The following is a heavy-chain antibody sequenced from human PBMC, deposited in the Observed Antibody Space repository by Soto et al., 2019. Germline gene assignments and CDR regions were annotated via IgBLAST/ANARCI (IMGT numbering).Heavy chain of an antibody. CDR2: INHSGST. V-gene: IGHV4-34*01. CDR3: ASLPYIAARQPQRVIYYYYYGMDV. CDR1: GGSFSGYY. Sequence: PSETLSLTCAVYGGSFSGYYWSWIRQPPGKGLEWIGEINHSGSTNYNPSLKSRVTISVDTSKNQFSLKLSSVTAADTAVYYCASLPYIAARQPQRVIYYYYYGMDVWGQGTTVTVSS. J-gene: IGHJ6*02. D-gene: IGHD6-6*01.